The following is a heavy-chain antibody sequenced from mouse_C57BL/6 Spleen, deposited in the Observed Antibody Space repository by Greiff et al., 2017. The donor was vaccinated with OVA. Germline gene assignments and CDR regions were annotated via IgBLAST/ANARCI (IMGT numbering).Heavy chain of an antibody. J-gene: IGHJ3*01. Sequence: EVQGVESGGGLVKPGGSLKLSCAASGFTFSSYAMSWVRQTPEKRLEWVATISDGGSYTYYPDNVKGRFTISRDNAKNNLYLQMSHLKSEDTAMYYCARDDGDYYGSSYGFAYWGQGTLVTVSA. CDR2: ISDGGSYT. CDR1: GFTFSSYA. CDR3: ARDDGDYYGSSYGFAY. V-gene: IGHV5-4*01. D-gene: IGHD1-1*01.